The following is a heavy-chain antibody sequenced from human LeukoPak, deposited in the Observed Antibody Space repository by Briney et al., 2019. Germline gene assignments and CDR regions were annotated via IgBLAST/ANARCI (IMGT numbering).Heavy chain of an antibody. CDR2: IYPGDSDT. J-gene: IGHJ4*02. D-gene: IGHD1-26*01. Sequence: GESLKISCKGSGYSFSSYWIAWVRQMPGKGLEWMGVIYPGDSDTRYSPSFQGQVTLSADKSISTAYLQWSSLKASDTAIYYCARALVGAATLSYWGQGTLVTVSS. V-gene: IGHV5-51*01. CDR1: GYSFSSYW. CDR3: ARALVGAATLSY.